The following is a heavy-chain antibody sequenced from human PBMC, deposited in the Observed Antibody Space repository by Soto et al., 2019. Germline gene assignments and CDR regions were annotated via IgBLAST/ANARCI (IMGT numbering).Heavy chain of an antibody. D-gene: IGHD3-3*02. J-gene: IGHJ6*04. CDR3: AXRHFYYGMXF. Sequence: SETMSLTCGVYGGAFSGYHWSWIRQAPGKGLEWIGEINQSGSTNYSPSLKSRVTMSVDTSKKQFSLKLNSVTAADTALYYCAXRHFYYGMXFWGKGTTVTVSS. V-gene: IGHV4-34*01. CDR1: GGAFSGYH. CDR2: INQSGST.